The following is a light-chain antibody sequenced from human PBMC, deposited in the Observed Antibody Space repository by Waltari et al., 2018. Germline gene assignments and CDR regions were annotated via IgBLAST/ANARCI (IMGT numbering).Light chain of an antibody. CDR1: SSNIGTNT. CDR2: GNN. V-gene: IGLV1-44*01. CDR3: AAWDDRLNGLYV. J-gene: IGLJ1*01. Sequence: QSVLTQPPSVSGTPGQGVTISCSGSSSNIGTNTVDWYQHLPGSAPKLLIYGNNQWPSGVPDRFSGSKSGTSASLAISGLQSEDEADYYCAAWDDRLNGLYVFGAGTKVTVL.